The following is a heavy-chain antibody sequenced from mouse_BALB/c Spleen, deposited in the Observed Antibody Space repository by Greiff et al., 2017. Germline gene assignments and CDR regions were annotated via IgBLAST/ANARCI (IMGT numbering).Heavy chain of an antibody. CDR1: GYTFTDYY. Sequence: QVQLQQSGAELARPGASVKLSCKASGYTFTDYYINWVKQRTGQGLAWIGEIYPGSGNTYYNEKFKGKATLTADKSSSTAYMQLSSLTSEDSAVYFCARRITTVVANYAMDYWGQGTSVTVSS. J-gene: IGHJ4*01. CDR3: ARRITTVVANYAMDY. CDR2: IYPGSGNT. D-gene: IGHD1-1*01. V-gene: IGHV1-77*01.